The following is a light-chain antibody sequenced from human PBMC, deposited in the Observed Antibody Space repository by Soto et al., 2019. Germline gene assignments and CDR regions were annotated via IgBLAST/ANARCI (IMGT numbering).Light chain of an antibody. CDR2: DAS. CDR3: QQYNNWPPIT. CDR1: QSVSSN. Sequence: EIVLTQSPATLSLSPGERATLSCRASQSVSSNLAWFQQKPGQAPSLLIYDASSRATGIPDRFSGSGSGTEFTLTISSLQSEDFAVYYCQQYNNWPPITFGQGTRLEIK. V-gene: IGKV3D-15*01. J-gene: IGKJ5*01.